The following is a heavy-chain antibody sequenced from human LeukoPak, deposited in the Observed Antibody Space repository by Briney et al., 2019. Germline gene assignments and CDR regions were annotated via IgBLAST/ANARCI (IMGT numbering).Heavy chain of an antibody. D-gene: IGHD5-24*01. J-gene: IGHJ4*02. CDR2: LNPNSGDT. V-gene: IGHV1-2*02. Sequence: ASVKVSCKASGYTFTDYYMHWVGQAPGQGLEWMGWLNPNSGDTNYAQKFQGRVSMTRDTSISTAYMGLSDLRSDDTAVYYCARGRNIEMTTMSGGSDYWGQGTLVTVSS. CDR3: ARGRNIEMTTMSGGSDY. CDR1: GYTFTDYY.